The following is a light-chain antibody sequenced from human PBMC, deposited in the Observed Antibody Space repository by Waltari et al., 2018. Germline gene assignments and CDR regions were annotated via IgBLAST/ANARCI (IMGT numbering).Light chain of an antibody. V-gene: IGLV2-14*03. J-gene: IGLJ2*01. CDR3: GSFISSTTGI. Sequence: QAALTQPDSVSGSPGQAITISCTGTSSDVGGFKYVSWYQKYPGKAPKVIIYDAINRPSGVSNRFSGSKSGNSASLTISGLQAEDEADYYCGSFISSTTGIFGGGTRLTVL. CDR2: DAI. CDR1: SSDVGGFKY.